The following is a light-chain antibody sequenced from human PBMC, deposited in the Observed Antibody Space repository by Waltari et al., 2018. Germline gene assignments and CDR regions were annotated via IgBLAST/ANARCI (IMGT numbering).Light chain of an antibody. V-gene: IGLV2-14*01. Sequence: QSALTQPASLSGSPGQSITISCTGASSDVGDYNCVSWYQHHPGKAPKLIIYEVSNRPSGVSIRVSGSKSGNTASLTISGLQAEDEADYYCSSYTNISPHVLFGGGTKLTVL. CDR2: EVS. CDR3: SSYTNISPHVL. CDR1: SSDVGDYNC. J-gene: IGLJ2*01.